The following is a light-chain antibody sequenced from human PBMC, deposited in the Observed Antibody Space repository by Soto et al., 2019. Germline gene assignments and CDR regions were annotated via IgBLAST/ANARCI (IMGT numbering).Light chain of an antibody. CDR2: VAS. CDR1: QSVSKN. CDR3: QQYDNWPPGT. J-gene: IGKJ1*01. Sequence: EIVMTQSPATLSVSPGERATLSCRASQSVSKNLAWYQQKPGQAPRLLIYVASTRATGIPARFSGSGSGTEFTLTISSLQSEDFAVYYCQQYDNWPPGTFGQGTKVEIK. V-gene: IGKV3-15*01.